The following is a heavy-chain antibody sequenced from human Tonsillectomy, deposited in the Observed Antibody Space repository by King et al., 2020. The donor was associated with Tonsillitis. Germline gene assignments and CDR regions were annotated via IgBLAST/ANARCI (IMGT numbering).Heavy chain of an antibody. CDR3: ARDYSPLLGGRVALVWFDP. V-gene: IGHV1-18*04. D-gene: IGHD2-15*01. CDR2: ISAYNGNT. Sequence: QLVQSGAEVKKPGASVKVSCKASGYTFTSYGITWVRQAPGQGLEWMGWISAYNGNTNYAQKLQGRVTMTTDTSTSTAYMELRSLRSDDTAVYYCARDYSPLLGGRVALVWFDPWGQGTLVTVSS. CDR1: GYTFTSYG. J-gene: IGHJ5*02.